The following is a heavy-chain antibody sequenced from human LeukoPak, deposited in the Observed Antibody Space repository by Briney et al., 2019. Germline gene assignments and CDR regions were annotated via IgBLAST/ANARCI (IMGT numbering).Heavy chain of an antibody. D-gene: IGHD3-3*02. CDR3: ARADHFGSGYFDY. Sequence: SETLSLTCAVSGYSISSGYYWGWIRQPPGKGLDWIGSIYHSGSTYYNPSLKSRVTISVDTSKNQFSLKLSSVTAADTAVYYCARADHFGSGYFDYWGQGTLVTVSS. J-gene: IGHJ4*02. CDR1: GYSISSGYY. V-gene: IGHV4-38-2*01. CDR2: IYHSGST.